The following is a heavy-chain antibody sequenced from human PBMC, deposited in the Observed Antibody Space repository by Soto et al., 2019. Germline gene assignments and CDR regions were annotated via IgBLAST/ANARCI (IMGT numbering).Heavy chain of an antibody. J-gene: IGHJ1*01. CDR1: GFTFSSYA. V-gene: IGHV3-23*01. D-gene: IGHD6-19*01. CDR2: ISGSGDST. CDR3: AKGVPGIAVAGTGYFQH. Sequence: GGSLRLSWAASGFTFSSYAMSWVRQAPGKGLEWVSGISGSGDSTYYVDSVKGRFTISRDNSKNTLYLQMNSLRAEDTAVYYCAKGVPGIAVAGTGYFQHWGQGTLVTVSS.